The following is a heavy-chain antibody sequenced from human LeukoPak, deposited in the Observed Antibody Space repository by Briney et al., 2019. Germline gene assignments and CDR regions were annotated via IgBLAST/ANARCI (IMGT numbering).Heavy chain of an antibody. CDR1: GFTFSSYA. Sequence: NPGGSLRLSCAASGFTFSSYAMSWVRQAPGKGLEWVSAISGSGGSTYYADSVKGRFTISRDNSKNTLYLQMNSLRAEDTAVYYCAKDEHPRYSSGPAGYWGQGTLVTVSS. CDR3: AKDEHPRYSSGPAGY. V-gene: IGHV3-23*01. D-gene: IGHD6-19*01. J-gene: IGHJ4*02. CDR2: ISGSGGST.